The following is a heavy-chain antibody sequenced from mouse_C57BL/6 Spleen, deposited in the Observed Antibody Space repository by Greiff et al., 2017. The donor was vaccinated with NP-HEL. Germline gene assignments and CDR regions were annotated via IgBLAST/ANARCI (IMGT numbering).Heavy chain of an antibody. CDR3: ARDRGYGSSFDY. CDR1: GFTFSSYA. CDR2: ISDGGSYT. J-gene: IGHJ2*01. Sequence: DVKLVESGGGLVKPGGSLKLSCAASGFTFSSYAMSWVRQTPEKRLEWVATISDGGSYTYYPDNVKGRFTISRDNAKNNLYLQMSHLKSEDTAMYYWARDRGYGSSFDYWGQGTTLTVSS. V-gene: IGHV5-4*01. D-gene: IGHD1-1*01.